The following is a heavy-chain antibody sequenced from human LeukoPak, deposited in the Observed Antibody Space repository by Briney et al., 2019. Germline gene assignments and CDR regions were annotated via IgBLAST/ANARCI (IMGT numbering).Heavy chain of an antibody. Sequence: ASVKVSCKASGYTFTGYDINWVRQATGQGLEWMGWMNPNSGNTGYAQKFQGRVTMTRNTSISTAYMELSSLRSEDTAVYYCAGDGSGNNDAFDIWGQGTMVTVSS. J-gene: IGHJ3*02. CDR1: GYTFTGYD. CDR3: AGDGSGNNDAFDI. D-gene: IGHD3-10*01. V-gene: IGHV1-8*01. CDR2: MNPNSGNT.